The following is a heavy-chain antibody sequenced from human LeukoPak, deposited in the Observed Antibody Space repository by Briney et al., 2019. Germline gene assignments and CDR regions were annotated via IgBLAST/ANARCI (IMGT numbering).Heavy chain of an antibody. CDR2: IYSSGDT. CDR3: ARDRGSFSRYGIDY. J-gene: IGHJ4*02. Sequence: PSETLSLTCTVSGGSINSYYWSWIRQPAGKGLEWVGRIYSSGDTNYNPSLKSRVTMSVDTSKSQFSLTLNSVTAADTAVYYCARDRGSFSRYGIDYWGQGTLVTVSS. CDR1: GGSINSYY. D-gene: IGHD2-2*01. V-gene: IGHV4-4*07.